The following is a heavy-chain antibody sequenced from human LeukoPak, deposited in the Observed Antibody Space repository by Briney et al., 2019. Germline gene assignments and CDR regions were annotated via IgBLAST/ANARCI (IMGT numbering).Heavy chain of an antibody. CDR3: TTDDYGY. J-gene: IGHJ4*02. Sequence: GGSLRLSCAASGFTFSTAWMSWVRQTPGKGLEWVGRIQSKTEGWTTDYAAPVKGRFTIARDDSKNTLYLQVNSLKTEDTAVYYCTTDDYGYWGQGTLVNVSS. D-gene: IGHD3-16*01. CDR1: GFTFSTAW. V-gene: IGHV3-15*01. CDR2: IQSKTEGWTT.